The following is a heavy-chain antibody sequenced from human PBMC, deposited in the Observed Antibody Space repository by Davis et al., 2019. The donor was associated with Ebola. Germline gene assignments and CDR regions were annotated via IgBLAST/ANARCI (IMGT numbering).Heavy chain of an antibody. CDR1: GFRFRSYA. V-gene: IGHV3-30-3*01. D-gene: IGHD4-17*01. J-gene: IGHJ4*02. CDR2: ISYDGTIK. Sequence: SRAASGFRFRSYAMHWVRQVPGKGLEWVAVISYDGTIKFYPESVKGRFTISRDNSKDTLYLDMSSLRTEDTAVYYCVRDFFMTTVTTPFDNWGQGTLVTVSS. CDR3: VRDFFMTTVTTPFDN.